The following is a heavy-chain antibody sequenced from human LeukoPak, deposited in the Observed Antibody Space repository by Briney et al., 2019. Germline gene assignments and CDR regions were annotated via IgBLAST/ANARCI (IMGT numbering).Heavy chain of an antibody. J-gene: IGHJ1*01. V-gene: IGHV3-15*01. D-gene: IGHD2-15*01. CDR2: IRSQTAGGTT. CDR3: AHGSAQYYEY. Sequence: PGGSLRLSCSTSGFIFSSFWMSWVRQAPGKGLEWVGRIRSQTAGGTTGFAAPVKGRFSISRDDSKNSLYLQMNSLTSEDTAVYYCAHGSAQYYEYWGQGTLVTVSS. CDR1: GFIFSSFW.